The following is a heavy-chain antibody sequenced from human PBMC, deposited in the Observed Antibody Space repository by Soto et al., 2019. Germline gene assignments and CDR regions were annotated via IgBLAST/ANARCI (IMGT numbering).Heavy chain of an antibody. V-gene: IGHV1-18*01. D-gene: IGHD6-19*01. CDR3: ARDRGVAPPVAGNTHYYYYMDV. J-gene: IGHJ6*03. CDR2: ISAYNGGT. Sequence: ASVKVSCKASGYSFTNYGITWVRQAPGQGFEWMGWISAYNGGTNYAQKLQGRVTMTTDASTSTAYLELRSLRSDDTAVYYCARDRGVAPPVAGNTHYYYYMDVWGKGTTVTVSS. CDR1: GYSFTNYG.